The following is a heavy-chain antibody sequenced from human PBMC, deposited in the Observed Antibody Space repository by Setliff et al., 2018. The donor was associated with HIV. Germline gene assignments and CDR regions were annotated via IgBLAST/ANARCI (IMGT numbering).Heavy chain of an antibody. CDR2: MSPKSGNT. CDR1: GYIFTSYD. J-gene: IGHJ4*02. D-gene: IGHD3-3*01. Sequence: ASVKVSCKASGYIFTSYDIHWVRQATGQGLEWMGRMSPKSGNTGNTQKFRGRITMTRDISTNTAYMELSSLTSDDTAVYYCARGLNVLSGYTWVVWGQGTPVTVSS. V-gene: IGHV1-8*02. CDR3: ARGLNVLSGYTWVV.